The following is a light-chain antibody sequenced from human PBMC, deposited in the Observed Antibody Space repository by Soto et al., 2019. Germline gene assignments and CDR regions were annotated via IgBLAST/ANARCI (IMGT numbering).Light chain of an antibody. Sequence: DIQMTQSPSSLSASVGDRVTITCRASQSIGKHLNWYQQKPGKAPKFLIYSVSSLQSGVPSRFSGSGSGTDFTLTINSLQPEDFATYYCQQGDTSSFTFGQGTRLEIK. CDR3: QQGDTSSFT. J-gene: IGKJ5*01. CDR2: SVS. CDR1: QSIGKH. V-gene: IGKV1-39*01.